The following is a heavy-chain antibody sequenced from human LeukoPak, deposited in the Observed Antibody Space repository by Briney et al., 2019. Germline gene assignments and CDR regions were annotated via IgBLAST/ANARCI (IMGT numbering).Heavy chain of an antibody. J-gene: IGHJ2*01. CDR3: ARGPPWYFDL. CDR1: GFTFSNYA. D-gene: IGHD6-25*01. V-gene: IGHV3-23*01. CDR2: INGDGSST. Sequence: GGSLRLSCAASGFTFSNYAMRWVRQAPGKGLEWVSGINGDGSSTAYADSVKGRFTISRGNAKNTLYLQMNSLTAEDTAVYYCARGPPWYFDLWGRGTLVTVSS.